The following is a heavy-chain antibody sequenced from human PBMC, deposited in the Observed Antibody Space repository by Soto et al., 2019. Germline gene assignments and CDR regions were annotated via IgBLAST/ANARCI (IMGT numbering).Heavy chain of an antibody. CDR2: IYSTGST. D-gene: IGHD3-22*01. V-gene: IGHV4-4*07. CDR1: GGSIKNYY. Sequence: KTSETLSLTCTVSGGSIKNYYWSWIRQPAGKGLEWIGRIYSTGSTNYNASLKSRVTMSVDTSNNQFSLRLRSVTAADTAVYYCARDEYYDSNNWFDTWGQGTLVTVSS. CDR3: ARDEYYDSNNWFDT. J-gene: IGHJ5*02.